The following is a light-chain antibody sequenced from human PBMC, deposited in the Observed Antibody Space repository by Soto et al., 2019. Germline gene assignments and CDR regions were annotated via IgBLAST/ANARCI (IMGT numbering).Light chain of an antibody. V-gene: IGKV3-15*01. CDR1: QSVSSSY. J-gene: IGKJ1*01. Sequence: IGLPQSPGTLSLSPGARATLSCRASQSVSSSYLAWYQQKPGRAPRLLIYGASTRATGIPARFSGSGSGTEFTLTISSLQSEDFAVYYCQQYNNWWTFGQGTKVDIK. CDR2: GAS. CDR3: QQYNNWWT.